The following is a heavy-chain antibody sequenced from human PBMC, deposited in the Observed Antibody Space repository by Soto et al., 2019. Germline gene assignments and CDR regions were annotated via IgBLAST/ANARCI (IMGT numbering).Heavy chain of an antibody. CDR3: AKVHRFAGDGDY. J-gene: IGHJ4*02. CDR1: GFTFSNYA. CDR2: ISSSSSST. V-gene: IGHV3-23*01. D-gene: IGHD2-21*02. Sequence: EVQLLESGGGLVQPGGSLRLSCAASGFTFSNYAMSWVRQVSGKGLEWVSAISSSSSSTYYADSVKGRFTISRDNSKNTLYLQMNSLRAEDTAVYYCAKVHRFAGDGDYCGQGTLVTVSS.